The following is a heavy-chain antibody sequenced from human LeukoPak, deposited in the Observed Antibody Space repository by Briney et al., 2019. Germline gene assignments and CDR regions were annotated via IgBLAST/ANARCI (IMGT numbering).Heavy chain of an antibody. D-gene: IGHD3-22*01. Sequence: GGSLRLSCAASGFTFSSYAMSWVRQAPGKGLEWVSAISGSGGSTYYADSVKGRFTISRDNSKNTLYLQMNSLRAEDTAVYYCAMLPYYYDSSGRPNIDYWGQGTRVIVSS. CDR1: GFTFSSYA. CDR3: AMLPYYYDSSGRPNIDY. CDR2: ISGSGGST. V-gene: IGHV3-23*01. J-gene: IGHJ4*02.